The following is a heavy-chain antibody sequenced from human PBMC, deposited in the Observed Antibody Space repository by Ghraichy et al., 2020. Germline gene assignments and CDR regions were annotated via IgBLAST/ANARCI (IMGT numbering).Heavy chain of an antibody. J-gene: IGHJ4*02. CDR2: INHSGDT. D-gene: IGHD6-13*01. Sequence: SETLSLTCGVSGGSFNHYNWSWIRQPPGKGLEWIGEINHSGDTNYNPSLKSRLTILLDKPKKQFSLKLTSVTAADTAIYYCARGGSTWYIDLWGQGTLVIVS. CDR3: ARGGSTWYIDL. V-gene: IGHV4-34*01. CDR1: GGSFNHYN.